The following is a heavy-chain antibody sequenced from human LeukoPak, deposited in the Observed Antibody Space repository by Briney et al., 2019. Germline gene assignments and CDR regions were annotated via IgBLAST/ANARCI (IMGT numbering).Heavy chain of an antibody. Sequence: GGSLRLSCAASGFTLSKYWMSWVRQAPGKGLEWVSYISSSGSTIYYADSVKGRFTISRDNAKNSLYLQMNSLRAEDTAVYYCARYCGGDCPHAGNAFDIWGQGAMVTVSS. D-gene: IGHD2-21*02. J-gene: IGHJ3*02. V-gene: IGHV3-48*03. CDR2: ISSSGSTI. CDR3: ARYCGGDCPHAGNAFDI. CDR1: GFTLSKYW.